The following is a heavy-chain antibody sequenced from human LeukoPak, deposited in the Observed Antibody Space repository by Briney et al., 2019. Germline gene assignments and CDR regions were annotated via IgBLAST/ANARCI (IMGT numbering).Heavy chain of an antibody. CDR2: ISGSGSST. V-gene: IGHV3-23*01. CDR3: AKPRLGYSWGGGDY. CDR1: GFTFSSYA. J-gene: IGHJ4*02. D-gene: IGHD5-18*01. Sequence: GGSLRLSCAASGFTFSSYAMSWVRQAPGKGLEWVSAISGSGSSTYYADSVKGRFTISRDNSKNTLYLQMNSLRAEDTAVYYCAKPRLGYSWGGGDYWGQGTLVTVSS.